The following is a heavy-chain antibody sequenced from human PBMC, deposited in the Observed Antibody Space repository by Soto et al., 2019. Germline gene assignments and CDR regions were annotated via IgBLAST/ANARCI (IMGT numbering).Heavy chain of an antibody. V-gene: IGHV5-51*01. Sequence: GESLKISCKASEYDFARTWIGWVRQLPGKGLDWLGIIYPGDSETRYSPSFRGQVTFSVDMSISTAYLQWSSLKTSDIAIYYCARLVGAYDSYFDHWGQGTRVTVSS. CDR3: ARLVGAYDSYFDH. J-gene: IGHJ4*02. D-gene: IGHD5-12*01. CDR2: IYPGDSET. CDR1: EYDFARTW.